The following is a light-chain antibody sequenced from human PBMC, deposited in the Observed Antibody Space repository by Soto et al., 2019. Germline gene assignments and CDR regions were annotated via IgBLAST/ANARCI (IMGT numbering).Light chain of an antibody. CDR2: GAS. CDR3: QKYNSPPRT. V-gene: IGKV1-5*01. Sequence: DIQMTQSPSTLSASVGDRVTITCRASESMSNCLAWYQQKPGKAPKLLISGASSLQSGVPSRFSGSASGTEFTLTISSLQPEDVATYFCQKYNSPPRTFGQGTKVDIK. J-gene: IGKJ1*01. CDR1: ESMSNC.